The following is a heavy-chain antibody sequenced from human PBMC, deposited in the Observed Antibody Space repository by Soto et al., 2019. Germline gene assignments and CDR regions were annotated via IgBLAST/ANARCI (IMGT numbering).Heavy chain of an antibody. V-gene: IGHV4-4*02. CDR2: IYRTGST. CDR3: ASRDPGASVDY. CDR1: GGSFTSNNW. J-gene: IGHJ4*02. D-gene: IGHD1-26*01. Sequence: LSLTCAVSGGSFTSNNWWTWVRQPPGQGLEWIGEIYRTGSTNYNPSLKSRVTISLDKSENQFSLKVTSLTAADTAVYYCASRDPGASVDYWGQGTLVTVSS.